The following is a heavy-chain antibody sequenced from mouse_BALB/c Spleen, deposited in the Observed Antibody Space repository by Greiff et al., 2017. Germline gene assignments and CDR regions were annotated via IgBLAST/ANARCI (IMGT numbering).Heavy chain of an antibody. CDR2: ILPGSGST. Sequence: QVQLQQSGAELMKPGASVKISCKATGYTFSSYWIEWVKQRPGYGLEWIGEILPGSGSTNYNEKFKGKATFTADTSSNTAYMQLSSLTSEDSAVYYCARAKSGVTYWGQGTLVTVSA. CDR3: ARAKSGVTY. J-gene: IGHJ3*01. CDR1: GYTFSSYW. D-gene: IGHD2-2*01. V-gene: IGHV1-9*01.